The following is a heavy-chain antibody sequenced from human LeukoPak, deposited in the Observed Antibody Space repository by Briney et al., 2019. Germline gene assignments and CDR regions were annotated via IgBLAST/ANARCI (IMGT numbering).Heavy chain of an antibody. Sequence: ASVKVSSKASGYTFTSYDINWVRQATGQGLEWMGWMNPNSGNTGYAQKFQGRVTMTRNTSISTAYMELSSLRSEDTAVYYCARGLVRSSWRQRGFDYWGQGTLVTVSS. CDR2: MNPNSGNT. CDR3: ARGLVRSSWRQRGFDY. D-gene: IGHD6-13*01. CDR1: GYTFTSYD. J-gene: IGHJ4*02. V-gene: IGHV1-8*01.